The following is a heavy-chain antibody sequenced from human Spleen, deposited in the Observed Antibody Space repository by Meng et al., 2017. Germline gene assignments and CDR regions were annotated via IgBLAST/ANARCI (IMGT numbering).Heavy chain of an antibody. V-gene: IGHV4-34*01. J-gene: IGHJ4*02. Sequence: QGRLKKWGAGLLKPSETLSLTCFVSGGSFSDYYWSWIRQPPGKGLEWIGEINHSGSTNYNPSLESRATISVDTSQNNLSLKLSSVTAADSAVYYCARGPTTMAHDFDYWGQGTLVTVSS. CDR3: ARGPTTMAHDFDY. D-gene: IGHD4-11*01. CDR1: GGSFSDYY. CDR2: INHSGST.